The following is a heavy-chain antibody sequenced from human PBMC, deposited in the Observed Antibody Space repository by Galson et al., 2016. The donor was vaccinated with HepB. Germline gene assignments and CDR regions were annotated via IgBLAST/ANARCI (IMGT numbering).Heavy chain of an antibody. CDR2: IHGGGDAT. CDR3: AKEKGHPMKAWYKDV. D-gene: IGHD3-22*01. V-gene: IGHV3-23*01. CDR1: GFTFSNYA. Sequence: SLRLSCAASGFTFSNYAMSWVRQAPGKGLEWVSTIHGGGDATHYTDSVKGRFSISRDNSKSTLFLQMNSLRAEDTAVYYCAKEKGHPMKAWYKDVWGKGTTVTVSS. J-gene: IGHJ6*03.